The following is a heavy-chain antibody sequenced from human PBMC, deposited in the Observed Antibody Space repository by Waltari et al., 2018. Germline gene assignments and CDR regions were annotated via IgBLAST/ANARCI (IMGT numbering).Heavy chain of an antibody. V-gene: IGHV4-38-2*02. CDR2: IYHSGST. D-gene: IGHD5-12*01. Sequence: QVQLQESGPGLVKPSETLSLTCTVSGYSISSVYYWGWIRQPPGKGLEWIGSIYHSGSTYYNPSLKSRVTISVDTSKNQFSLKLSSVTAADTAVYYCARAGGYSGYDAFDIWGQGTMVTVSS. J-gene: IGHJ3*02. CDR3: ARAGGYSGYDAFDI. CDR1: GYSISSVYY.